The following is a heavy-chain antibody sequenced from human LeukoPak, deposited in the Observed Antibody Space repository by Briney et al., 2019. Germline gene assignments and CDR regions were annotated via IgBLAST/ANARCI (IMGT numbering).Heavy chain of an antibody. D-gene: IGHD3-10*01. CDR3: ARIGGSGTYWDS. Sequence: GGSLRLSCAASGFTFSDYWMSWVRQAPGKGLEWVANIKYHGSDEPYVYSVRGRFTISRDKAKKSLVVQMNSLRAEDTAVYYCARIGGSGTYWDSWGQGTLVTVSS. CDR1: GFTFSDYW. V-gene: IGHV3-7*01. J-gene: IGHJ4*02. CDR2: IKYHGSDE.